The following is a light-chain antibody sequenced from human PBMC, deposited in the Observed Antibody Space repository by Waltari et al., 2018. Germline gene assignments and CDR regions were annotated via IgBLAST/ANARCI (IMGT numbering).Light chain of an antibody. J-gene: IGLJ2*01. CDR1: SSDIGNNY. V-gene: IGLV1-51*01. CDR3: GTWDSSLSEVV. Sequence: QSVLTQPPSLPAAPGQKVTTSSSGSSSDIGNNYITWYQQHPGTAPKLLIYDNDKRPSGIPDRFSGSKSGTSATLGITGLQTGDEADYFCGTWDSSLSEVVFGGGTKLTVL. CDR2: DND.